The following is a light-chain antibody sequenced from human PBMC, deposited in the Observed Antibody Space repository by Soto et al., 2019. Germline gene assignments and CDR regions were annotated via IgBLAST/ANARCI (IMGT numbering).Light chain of an antibody. CDR3: QHNYGTPA. V-gene: IGKV1-39*01. CDR1: QTISSP. Sequence: DIQMNQSPSSLSASDEDRVTITCRASQTISSPLSWYQQKPGKVPELLIYATSRLQSGVPSRFSGSRSGTDFTLTISSVQPEDFATYYCQHNYGTPAFGQGTRLEIK. CDR2: ATS. J-gene: IGKJ5*01.